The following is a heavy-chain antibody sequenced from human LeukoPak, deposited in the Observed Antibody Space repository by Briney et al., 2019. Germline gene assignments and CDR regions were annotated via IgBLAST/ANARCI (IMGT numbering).Heavy chain of an antibody. V-gene: IGHV3-7*01. J-gene: IGHJ4*02. CDR3: ARDDGYRSYDY. CDR1: GFTFGSFR. Sequence: GGSLRLSCAASGFTFGSFRMSWVRQAPGRGLEWVANIKPDGSEKYYVDSVRGRFTIPRDNPQNSLYLQMSSLRADDTAVYYCARDDGYRSYDYGGQGTLVTVSS. CDR2: IKPDGSEK. D-gene: IGHD5-24*01.